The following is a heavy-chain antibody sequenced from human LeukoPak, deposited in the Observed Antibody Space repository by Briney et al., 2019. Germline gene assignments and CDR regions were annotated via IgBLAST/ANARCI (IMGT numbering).Heavy chain of an antibody. D-gene: IGHD1-26*01. Sequence: GGSLRLSCAASGFTFSSYAMLWVRQAPGKGLEWVAVISYDGSNKHYADSVKGRFTISRDNSKNTLYLQMNSLRAEDTAVYYCALSTYSGSYFDYWGQGTLVTVSS. J-gene: IGHJ4*02. CDR2: ISYDGSNK. CDR1: GFTFSSYA. CDR3: ALSTYSGSYFDY. V-gene: IGHV3-30*01.